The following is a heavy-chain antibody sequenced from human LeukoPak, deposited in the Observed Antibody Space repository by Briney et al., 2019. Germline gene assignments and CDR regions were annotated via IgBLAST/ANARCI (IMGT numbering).Heavy chain of an antibody. Sequence: SETLSLTCTVSGGSISSYYWSWIRQPPGKGLEWIGYIYYSGSTNYNPSLKSRVTISVDTSKNQFSLKLSSVTAADTAVYYCARTRIAAAGTEIDYWGQGTLVTVSS. J-gene: IGHJ4*02. CDR2: IYYSGST. D-gene: IGHD6-13*01. V-gene: IGHV4-59*01. CDR1: GGSISSYY. CDR3: ARTRIAAAGTEIDY.